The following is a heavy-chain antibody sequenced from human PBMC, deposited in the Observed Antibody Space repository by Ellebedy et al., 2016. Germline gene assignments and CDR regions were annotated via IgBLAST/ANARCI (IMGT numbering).Heavy chain of an antibody. J-gene: IGHJ4*02. CDR2: IYYSGST. D-gene: IGHD1-1*01. CDR1: GGSISSYY. V-gene: IGHV4-59*01. CDR3: AKRLGPFDY. Sequence: SETLSLTXTVSGGSISSYYWSWIRQPPGKGLEWIGYIYYSGSTNYNPSLKSRVTISVDTSKNQFSLKLSSVTAADTAVYYCAKRLGPFDYWGQGTLVTVSS.